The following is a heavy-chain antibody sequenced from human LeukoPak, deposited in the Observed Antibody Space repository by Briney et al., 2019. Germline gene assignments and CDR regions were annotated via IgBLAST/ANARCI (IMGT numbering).Heavy chain of an antibody. CDR2: INHSGST. V-gene: IGHV4-34*01. CDR3: ARDDCSGSSYYVAY. CDR1: GGSFSGYY. J-gene: IGHJ4*02. Sequence: TSETLSLTCAVYGGSFSGYYWSWIRQPPGKGLEWIGEINHSGSTNHNPSLKSRVTISVDTSKNQFSLKLSSVTAADTAVYYCARDDCSGSSYYVAYWGQGTLVTVSS. D-gene: IGHD2-15*01.